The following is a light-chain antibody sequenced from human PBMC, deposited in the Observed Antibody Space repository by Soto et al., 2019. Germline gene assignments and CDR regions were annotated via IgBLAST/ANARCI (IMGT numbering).Light chain of an antibody. J-gene: IGLJ2*01. CDR1: SSNIGARYN. CDR3: QSYADSLSAWV. V-gene: IGLV1-40*01. CDR2: GNS. Sequence: QPVLTQPPSVSGAPGQRVTISCTGSSSNIGARYNVHWYQQLPGTAPKLLIYGNSNRPSGVPDRFSGSKSGTSASLAITGLQAEDEADYYCQSYADSLSAWVFGGGTKLTVL.